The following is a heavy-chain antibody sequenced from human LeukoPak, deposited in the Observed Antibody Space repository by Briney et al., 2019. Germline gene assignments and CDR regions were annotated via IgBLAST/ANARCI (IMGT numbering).Heavy chain of an antibody. CDR2: VSGSGGST. D-gene: IGHD6-13*01. Sequence: GGSLRLSCAASGLTFSTCAMSWVRQAPRKGLEWVSGVSGSGGSTYYADSVKGRFTISRDNSKDTLYLQMSGLRAEDTAVYYCAKDRAASGTGSYYYMDVWGKGTTVTVSS. V-gene: IGHV3-23*01. CDR3: AKDRAASGTGSYYYMDV. J-gene: IGHJ6*03. CDR1: GLTFSTCA.